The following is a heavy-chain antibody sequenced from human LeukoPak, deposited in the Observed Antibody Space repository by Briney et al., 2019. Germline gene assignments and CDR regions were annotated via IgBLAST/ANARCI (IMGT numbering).Heavy chain of an antibody. CDR2: MNPNSGNT. Sequence: ASVKVSCKASGYTFTSYGISWVRQAPGQGLEWMGWMNPNSGNTGYAQKFQGRVTMTRNTSISTAYMELSSLRSEDTAVYYCAREAFNYYYDSSGYYYVTHNWFDPWGQGTLVTVSS. J-gene: IGHJ5*02. CDR3: AREAFNYYYDSSGYYYVTHNWFDP. D-gene: IGHD3-22*01. CDR1: GYTFTSYG. V-gene: IGHV1-8*02.